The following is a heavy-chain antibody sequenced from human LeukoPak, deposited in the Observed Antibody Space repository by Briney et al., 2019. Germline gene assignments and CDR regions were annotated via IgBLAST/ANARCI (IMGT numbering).Heavy chain of an antibody. CDR2: IYYSGST. V-gene: IGHV4-59*01. J-gene: IGHJ3*02. CDR3: ATWVISENAFDI. CDR1: GASISSYF. D-gene: IGHD3-22*01. Sequence: SETLSLTCTVSGASISSYFWDWIRQPPGKGLEWIGYIYYSGSTSYNPSLKSRVTISVDTSKNQFSLKLSSVTAADTAMYYCATWVISENAFDIWGQGTMVTVSS.